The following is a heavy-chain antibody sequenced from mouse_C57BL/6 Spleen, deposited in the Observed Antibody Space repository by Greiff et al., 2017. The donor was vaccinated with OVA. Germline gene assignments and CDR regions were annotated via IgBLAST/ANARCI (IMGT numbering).Heavy chain of an antibody. V-gene: IGHV1-22*01. CDR2: INPNNGGT. CDR1: GYTFTDYN. Sequence: VQLKESGPELVKPGASVKMSCKASGYTFTDYNMHWVKQSHGKSLEWIGYINPNNGGTSYNQKFKGKATLTVNKSSSTAYMELRSLTSEDSAVYYCAIDYDGYFDYWGQGTTLTVSS. D-gene: IGHD2-4*01. CDR3: AIDYDGYFDY. J-gene: IGHJ2*01.